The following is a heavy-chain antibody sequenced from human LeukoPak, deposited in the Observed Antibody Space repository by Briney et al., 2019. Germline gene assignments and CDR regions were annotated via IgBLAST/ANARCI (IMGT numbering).Heavy chain of an antibody. J-gene: IGHJ3*02. CDR2: IKSKTDGGTT. V-gene: IGHV3-15*01. CDR3: TTDAYIPDAFDI. CDR1: GFTFSNAW. Sequence: GGSLRLSCSASGFTFSNAWMSWVRQAPGKGLEWVGRIKSKTDGGTTDYAAPVKGRFTISGDDSKNTLYLQMNSLKTEDTAVYYCTTDAYIPDAFDIWGQGTMVTVSS. D-gene: IGHD2-2*02.